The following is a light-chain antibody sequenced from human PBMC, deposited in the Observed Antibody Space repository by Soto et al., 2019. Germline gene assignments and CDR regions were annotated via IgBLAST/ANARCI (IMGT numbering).Light chain of an antibody. Sequence: QSALTQPASVSGSPGQSVTISCTGSSSDIGHYNYVSWYQPHTGKVPKLILYEVSNRPSGVSHRFSGSKSGNTASLTISGPQAEDEADYDCSSYVSGSTAVAFGGGTKLTVL. CDR2: EVS. J-gene: IGLJ2*01. CDR3: SSYVSGSTAVA. V-gene: IGLV2-14*01. CDR1: SSDIGHYNY.